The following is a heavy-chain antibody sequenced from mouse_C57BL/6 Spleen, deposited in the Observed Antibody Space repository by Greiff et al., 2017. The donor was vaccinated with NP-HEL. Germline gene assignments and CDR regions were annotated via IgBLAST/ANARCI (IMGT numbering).Heavy chain of an antibody. CDR2: IHPNSGST. CDR3: AHPITTVVADWYFDV. CDR1: GYTFTSYW. D-gene: IGHD1-1*01. J-gene: IGHJ1*03. Sequence: VQLQQPGAELVKPGASVKLSCKASGYTFTSYWMHWVKQRPGQGLEWIGMIHPNSGSTNYNEKFTSKATLTVDKSSSTAYMQLSSLTSEDSAVYYCAHPITTVVADWYFDVWGTGTTVTVSS. V-gene: IGHV1-64*01.